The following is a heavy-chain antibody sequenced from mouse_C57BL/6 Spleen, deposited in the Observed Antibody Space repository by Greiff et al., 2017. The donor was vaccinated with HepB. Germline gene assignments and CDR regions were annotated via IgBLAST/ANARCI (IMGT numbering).Heavy chain of an antibody. V-gene: IGHV1-54*01. J-gene: IGHJ2*01. CDR3: ARWGDY. CDR2: INPGSGGT. CDR1: GYAFTNYL. Sequence: VQLVESGAELVRPGTSVKVSCKASGYAFTNYLIEWVKQRPGQGLEWIGVINPGSGGTNYNEKFKGKATLTADKSSSTAYMQLSSLTSEDSAVYFCARWGDYWGQGTTLTVSS.